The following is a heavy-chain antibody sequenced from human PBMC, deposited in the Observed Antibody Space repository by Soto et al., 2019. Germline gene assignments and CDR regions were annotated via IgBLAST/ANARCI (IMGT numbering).Heavy chain of an antibody. CDR3: AKDCLYYDFWSGSNGYFDY. CDR1: GFTFSSYA. Sequence: GGSLRLSCAASGFTFSSYAMSWVRQAPGKGLEWVSGISGSGGTTHYADSVKGRFTISRDNSKNTLYLQMNSLRAEDTAEYFCAKDCLYYDFWSGSNGYFDYWGQGTLVTVSS. J-gene: IGHJ4*01. V-gene: IGHV3-23*01. CDR2: ISGSGGTT. D-gene: IGHD3-3*01.